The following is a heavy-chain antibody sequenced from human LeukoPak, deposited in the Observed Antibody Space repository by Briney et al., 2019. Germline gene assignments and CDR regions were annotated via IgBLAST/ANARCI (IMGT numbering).Heavy chain of an antibody. CDR2: ISAYNGNT. V-gene: IGHV1-18*04. CDR3: ARGGPITNVNWFDP. D-gene: IGHD5-12*01. Sequence: ASVKVSCKASGYTFTGYYMHWVRQAPGQGLEWMGWISAYNGNTNYAQKLQGRVTMTTDTSTSTAYMELRSLRSDDTAVYYCARGGPITNVNWFDPWGQGTLVTVSS. J-gene: IGHJ5*02. CDR1: GYTFTGYY.